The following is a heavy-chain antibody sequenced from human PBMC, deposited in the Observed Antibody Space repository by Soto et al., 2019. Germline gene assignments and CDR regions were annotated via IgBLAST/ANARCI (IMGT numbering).Heavy chain of an antibody. Sequence: GGSLRLSCAASGFTFSSCAMSWVRQAPGKGLEWVSAISGSGGSTYYADSVKGRFTISRDNSKNTLYLQMNSLRAEDTAVYYCAIKGVFGVPTSWGQGTMVTVSS. CDR1: GFTFSSCA. V-gene: IGHV3-23*01. CDR3: AIKGVFGVPTS. J-gene: IGHJ5*02. CDR2: ISGSGGST. D-gene: IGHD3-3*01.